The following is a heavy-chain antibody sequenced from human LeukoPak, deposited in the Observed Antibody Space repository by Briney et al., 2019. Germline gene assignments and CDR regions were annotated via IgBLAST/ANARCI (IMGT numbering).Heavy chain of an antibody. Sequence: SETLSLTCTVSGGSISSYYWSWIRQPPGKGLEWIGYIYYSGSTNYNPSLKSRVTISVDTSKNQFSLKLSSVTAADTAVYYCAMVRGGSYYYYYMGVWGKGTTVTVSS. D-gene: IGHD3-10*01. CDR3: AMVRGGSYYYYYMGV. J-gene: IGHJ6*03. CDR1: GGSISSYY. CDR2: IYYSGST. V-gene: IGHV4-59*12.